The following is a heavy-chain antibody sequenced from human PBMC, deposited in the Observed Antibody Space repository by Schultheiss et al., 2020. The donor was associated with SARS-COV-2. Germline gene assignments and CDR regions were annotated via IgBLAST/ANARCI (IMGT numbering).Heavy chain of an antibody. CDR3: ARGKEDCTNGVCYLFDY. V-gene: IGHV1-69*13. CDR2: IIPIFGTA. D-gene: IGHD2-8*01. CDR1: GGTFSSYA. J-gene: IGHJ4*02. Sequence: SVKVSCKASGGTFSSYAISWVRQAPGQGLEWMGGIIPIFGTANYAQKFQGRVTITADESTSTAYMELSSLRSEDTAVYYCARGKEDCTNGVCYLFDYWGQGTLVTVSS.